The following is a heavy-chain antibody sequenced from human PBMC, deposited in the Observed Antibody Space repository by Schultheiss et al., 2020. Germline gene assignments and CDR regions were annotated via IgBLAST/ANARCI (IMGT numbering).Heavy chain of an antibody. CDR1: QFTFSCCS. D-gene: IGHD5-12*01. CDR2: IGTTSNYI. Sequence: GGSLRLSCAASQFTFSCCSMSWVRQAPGKGLEWVSSIGTTSNYIYYSASVRGRFTISRDDARNSLYLQMNNLRAEDTAVYYCARGGTFLRSDPIDYWGKGTLVTVSS. J-gene: IGHJ4*02. V-gene: IGHV3-21*06. CDR3: ARGGTFLRSDPIDY.